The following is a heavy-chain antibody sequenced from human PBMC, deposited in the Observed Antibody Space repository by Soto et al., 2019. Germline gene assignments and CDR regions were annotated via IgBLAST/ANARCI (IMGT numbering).Heavy chain of an antibody. CDR3: VSPARNRADIAPENYYSYGMEV. J-gene: IGHJ6*02. Sequence: QVQLVQSGAEVKKPGSSVKVSCKASGGTFSSYAISWVRQGPGQGLEWMGGIIPIFGAANYPQKFRGRVTITAAKSLSTDYMVPSSHRSEETEVYYCVSPARNRADIAPENYYSYGMEVWGHGTTVIV. D-gene: IGHD2-2*02. V-gene: IGHV1-69*06. CDR1: GGTFSSYA. CDR2: IIPIFGAA.